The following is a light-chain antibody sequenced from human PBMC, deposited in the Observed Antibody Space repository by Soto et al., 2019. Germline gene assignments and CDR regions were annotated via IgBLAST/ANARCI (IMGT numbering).Light chain of an antibody. Sequence: DIQMTQSPSSLSASVGDRVTSTCRASQSISSYLNWYQQKPGKAPKLLIYAASSLQSGVPSRFSGSGSGTDFTLTISSLQPEDFATYYCQQSYSTPGAFGPGIKVDIK. CDR2: AAS. V-gene: IGKV1-39*01. CDR3: QQSYSTPGA. CDR1: QSISSY. J-gene: IGKJ3*01.